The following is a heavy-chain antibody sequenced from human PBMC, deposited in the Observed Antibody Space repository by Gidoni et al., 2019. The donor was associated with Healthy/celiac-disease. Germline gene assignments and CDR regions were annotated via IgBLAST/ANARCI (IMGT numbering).Heavy chain of an antibody. D-gene: IGHD5-18*01. J-gene: IGHJ6*02. CDR2: INPSGGST. Sequence: QVQLVQSGAEVKKPGASVTVSCEAYGYTFTSYYLHWVRQAPGQGLEWMGIINPSGGSTSYAQKFQGRVTMSRDRSTSTVYMELRSLRSEDTAVYYFARDRVQVWSYGMDVWGQGTTVTVSS. CDR3: ARDRVQVWSYGMDV. CDR1: GYTFTSYY. V-gene: IGHV1-46*01.